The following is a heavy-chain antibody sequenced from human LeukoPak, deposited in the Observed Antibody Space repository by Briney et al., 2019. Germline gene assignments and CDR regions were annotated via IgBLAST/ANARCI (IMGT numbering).Heavy chain of an antibody. Sequence: ASVKVSCKASGYTFTSCDINWVRQATGQGLEWMGWMNPNSGNTGYAQKFQGRISMTRDTSISTAYMELSSLRSEDTAVYYCTRNWGEFDPWGQGTLVTVSS. J-gene: IGHJ5*02. CDR3: TRNWGEFDP. CDR1: GYTFTSCD. V-gene: IGHV1-8*01. CDR2: MNPNSGNT. D-gene: IGHD7-27*01.